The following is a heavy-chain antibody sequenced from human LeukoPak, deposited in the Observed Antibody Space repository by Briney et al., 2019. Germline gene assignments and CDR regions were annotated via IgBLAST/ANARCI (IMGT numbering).Heavy chain of an antibody. CDR1: GFTLGSYG. CDR2: INWNGGST. V-gene: IGHV3-20*04. CDR3: ARAQTYGDSRLLLDY. Sequence: GGSLRLSCAASGFTLGSYGMSWVRQAPGKGLEWVSGINWNGGSTGYADSVEGRFTISRDNAKNSQYLQMNSLSVEDTAVYYCARAQTYGDSRLLLDYWGQGTLVTVSS. J-gene: IGHJ4*02. D-gene: IGHD4-17*01.